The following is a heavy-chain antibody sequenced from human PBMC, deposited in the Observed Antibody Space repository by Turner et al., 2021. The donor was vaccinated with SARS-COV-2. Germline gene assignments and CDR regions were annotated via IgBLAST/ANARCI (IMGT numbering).Heavy chain of an antibody. CDR2: VNQDGGGW. V-gene: IGHV3-7*01. CDR1: GFMFTTFW. J-gene: IGHJ4*02. Sequence: EVQVVESGGGLVEPGGSLRLSCTASGFMFTTFWVNWVRQAPGKGLEWVGNVNQDGGGWGCVDSVKGRFTLSRDNARNSFYLQMNSLRADDTAMYYCAIWTSSSENFWGQGTLVNVSS. CDR3: AIWTSSSENF. D-gene: IGHD1-1*01.